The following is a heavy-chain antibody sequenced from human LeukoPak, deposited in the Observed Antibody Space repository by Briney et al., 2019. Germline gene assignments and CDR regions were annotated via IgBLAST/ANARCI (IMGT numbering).Heavy chain of an antibody. CDR2: IYYSRST. V-gene: IGHV4-59*01. CDR1: GGSISSYY. J-gene: IGHJ4*02. Sequence: SETLSLTCTVSGGSISSYYWSWIRQPPGKGLEWIGYIYYSRSTNYNPSLKSRVTISVDTSKNQFSLKLSSVTAADTAVYYCAGGDGKRGYSYGYYGYWGQGTLVTVSS. CDR3: AGGDGKRGYSYGYYGY. D-gene: IGHD5-18*01.